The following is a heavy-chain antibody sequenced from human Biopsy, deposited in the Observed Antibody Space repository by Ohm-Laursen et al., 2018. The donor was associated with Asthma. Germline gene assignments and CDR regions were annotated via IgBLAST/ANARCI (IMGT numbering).Heavy chain of an antibody. CDR2: ISFDGSNK. J-gene: IGHJ4*02. CDR3: AEDVFPGWELRRGPDY. V-gene: IGHV3-30*18. Sequence: SLRLSCSASGFTFSNYGMHWVRQAPGKGLDWVAVISFDGSNKNYTDSVKGRFTISRDNSRNTLHLQMNSLRAEDTAVYYCAEDVFPGWELRRGPDYWGQGTLVTVSS. D-gene: IGHD1-26*01. CDR1: GFTFSNYG.